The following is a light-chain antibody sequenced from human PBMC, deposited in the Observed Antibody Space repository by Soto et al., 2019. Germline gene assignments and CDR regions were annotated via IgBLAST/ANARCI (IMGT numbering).Light chain of an antibody. Sequence: ELVLARCPATLPSSLGERATLSCRGRQSVSSFLAWYQQKPGQAPRLLIYAATNRATGTPARFSSSGSRTDFTLTISSMEPEDFAVYCCHQRSNGLTGGGGTKVDIK. CDR2: AAT. J-gene: IGKJ4*01. V-gene: IGKV3-11*01. CDR3: HQRSNGLT. CDR1: QSVSSF.